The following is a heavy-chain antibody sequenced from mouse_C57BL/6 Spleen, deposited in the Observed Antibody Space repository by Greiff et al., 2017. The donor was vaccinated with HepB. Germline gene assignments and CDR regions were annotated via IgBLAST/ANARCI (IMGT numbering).Heavy chain of an antibody. V-gene: IGHV1-9*01. Sequence: VQLQQSGAELMKPGASVKLSCKATGYTFTGYWIEWVKQRPGHGLEWIGEILPGSGSTNYNAKFKGKATFTADTSSNTAYMQLSSLTTEDSAIYYCARKWYQGYFDYWGQGTTLTVSS. D-gene: IGHD2-1*01. J-gene: IGHJ2*01. CDR1: GYTFTGYW. CDR2: ILPGSGST. CDR3: ARKWYQGYFDY.